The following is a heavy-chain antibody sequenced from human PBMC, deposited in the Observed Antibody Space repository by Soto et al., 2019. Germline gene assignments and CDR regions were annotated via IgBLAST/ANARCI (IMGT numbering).Heavy chain of an antibody. CDR1: GGSISNGVYF. CDR3: ARDPYSYGSATPL. CDR2: IFYTSTT. Sequence: QVQLQESGPGLVRPSQTLSLTCTVSGGSISNGVYFWTWIRQRPGKGLEWIGHIFYTSTTNYNPSLKSRITISMDSSKNQFSLRVNSVTAADTAVYYCARDPYSYGSATPLWGRGTLVTVSS. V-gene: IGHV4-31*03. D-gene: IGHD3-10*01. J-gene: IGHJ4*02.